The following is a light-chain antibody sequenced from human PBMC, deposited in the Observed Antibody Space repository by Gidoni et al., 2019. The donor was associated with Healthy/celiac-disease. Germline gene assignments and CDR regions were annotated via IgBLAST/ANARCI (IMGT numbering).Light chain of an antibody. CDR1: QSISSW. J-gene: IGKJ1*01. Sequence: DIQMTQSPSTLSAPVGDRVTITCRASQSISSWLAWYQQKPGKAPKLLIYDASSLESGVPSRFSGSGSGKEFTLTISSLQPDDFATYYCQQYNSYSQTFGQXTKVEIK. CDR3: QQYNSYSQT. CDR2: DAS. V-gene: IGKV1-5*01.